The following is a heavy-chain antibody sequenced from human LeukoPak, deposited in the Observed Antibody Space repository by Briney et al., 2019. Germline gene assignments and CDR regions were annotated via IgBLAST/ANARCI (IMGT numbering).Heavy chain of an antibody. Sequence: SETLSLTCSVSGGSIESYYWSWIRQPPGKGLEFIGYIAASGTTKHNPSLKSRVTISVDTSKNQFSLKLSSVTAADTAVYYCARYPDYGDYWGAYWGQGTLVTVSS. CDR2: IAASGTT. J-gene: IGHJ4*02. CDR1: GGSIESYY. D-gene: IGHD4-17*01. CDR3: ARYPDYGDYWGAY. V-gene: IGHV4-59*01.